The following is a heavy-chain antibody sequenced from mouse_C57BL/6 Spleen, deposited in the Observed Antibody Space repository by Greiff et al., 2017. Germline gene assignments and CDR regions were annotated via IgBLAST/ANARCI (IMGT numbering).Heavy chain of an antibody. CDR3: ARSPPYYGSSSGSFGV. Sequence: QVQLQQPGTELVKPGASVKLSCKASGYTFTSYWMHWVKQRPGQGLEWIGNINPSNGGTNYNEKFKSKATLTVDKSSSTAYLQLSSLTSEDSAVYYCARSPPYYGSSSGSFGVWGTRTTVPVSS. D-gene: IGHD1-1*01. CDR1: GYTFTSYW. CDR2: INPSNGGT. V-gene: IGHV1-53*01. J-gene: IGHJ1*03.